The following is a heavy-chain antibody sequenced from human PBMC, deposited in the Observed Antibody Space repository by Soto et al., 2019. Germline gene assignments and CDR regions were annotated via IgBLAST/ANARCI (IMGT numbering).Heavy chain of an antibody. CDR2: IYNSGST. Sequence: EVQLVETGGGLIQPGGSRRLSCAASGFSVSSNYMSWVRQAPGKGLEWVSLIYNSGSTFYTDSVKGRFTISRDNSKNTMYLQMNSLRAEDTAVYYCAGGPYCGGNCYRFDYWGQGTLVTVSS. D-gene: IGHD2-21*02. CDR1: GFSVSSNY. J-gene: IGHJ4*02. V-gene: IGHV3-53*02. CDR3: AGGPYCGGNCYRFDY.